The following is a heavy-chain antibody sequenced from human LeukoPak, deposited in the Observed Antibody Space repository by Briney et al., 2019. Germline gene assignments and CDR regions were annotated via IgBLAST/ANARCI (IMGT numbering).Heavy chain of an antibody. D-gene: IGHD4-23*01. V-gene: IGHV4-59*08. CDR3: ARQGGGLIAFDI. CDR2: IYYSGST. Sequence: PSETLSLTCTVSGGSFTSYYWSWIRQPPGKGLEWIGYIYYSGSTNYNPSLKSRVTISVDTSKNQFSLRLSSVTAADTAVYYCARQGGGLIAFDIWGQGTMVTVSS. CDR1: GGSFTSYY. J-gene: IGHJ3*02.